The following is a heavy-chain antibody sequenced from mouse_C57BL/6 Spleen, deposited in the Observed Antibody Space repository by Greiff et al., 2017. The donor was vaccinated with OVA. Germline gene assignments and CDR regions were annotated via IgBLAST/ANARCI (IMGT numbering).Heavy chain of an antibody. CDR3: ARGLGGAYFDY. Sequence: VKLMESGAELVKPGASVKISCKASGYAFSSYWMNWVKQRPGKGLEWIGQIYPGDGDTNYNGKFKGKATLTADKSSSTAYMQLSSLTSEDSAVDFCARGLGGAYFDYWGQGTTLTVSS. CDR2: IYPGDGDT. V-gene: IGHV1-80*01. CDR1: GYAFSSYW. D-gene: IGHD4-1*01. J-gene: IGHJ2*01.